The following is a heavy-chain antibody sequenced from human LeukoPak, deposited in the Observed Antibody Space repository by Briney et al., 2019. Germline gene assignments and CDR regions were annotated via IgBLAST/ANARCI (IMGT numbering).Heavy chain of an antibody. V-gene: IGHV3-23*01. J-gene: IGHJ4*02. CDR1: GFTFSSYA. CDR3: SRQRVDIGWPRGPDY. Sequence: GGSLRLSCAASGFTFSSYAMSWVRQAPGKGLEWVSVISGSGGRTYYADSVKGRFTISRDNSKNTLYLQMNSLRAEDTAVYYCSRQRVDIGWPRGPDYWGQGTLVTVSS. CDR2: ISGSGGRT. D-gene: IGHD6-19*01.